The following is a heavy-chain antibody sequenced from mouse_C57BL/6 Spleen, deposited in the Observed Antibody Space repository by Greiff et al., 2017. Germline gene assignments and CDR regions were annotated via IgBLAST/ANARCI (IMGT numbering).Heavy chain of an antibody. CDR1: GYTFTDYE. J-gene: IGHJ2*01. CDR3: TRDYDYDGYYFDY. V-gene: IGHV1-15*01. CDR2: IDPETGGT. Sequence: QVQLKESGAELVRPGASVTLSCKASGYTFTDYEMHWVKQTPVHGLEWIGAIDPETGGTAYNQKFKGKAILTADKSSSTAYMELRSLKSEDSAVYYCTRDYDYDGYYFDYWGQGTTLTVSS. D-gene: IGHD2-4*01.